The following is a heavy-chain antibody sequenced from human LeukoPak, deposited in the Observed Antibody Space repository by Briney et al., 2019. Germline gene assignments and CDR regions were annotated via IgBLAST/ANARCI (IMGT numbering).Heavy chain of an antibody. Sequence: ASGKVSCKASGDTFTGYHMHWVRQAPGQGLEWMGWINPNSGGTNYAQNFQGRVTMTRDTSISTAYMELSRLRSDDTAVYYCARDREPLEGMVRGVPGYYMDVWGKGTTVTVSS. D-gene: IGHD3-10*01. CDR2: INPNSGGT. J-gene: IGHJ6*03. CDR1: GDTFTGYH. CDR3: ARDREPLEGMVRGVPGYYMDV. V-gene: IGHV1-2*02.